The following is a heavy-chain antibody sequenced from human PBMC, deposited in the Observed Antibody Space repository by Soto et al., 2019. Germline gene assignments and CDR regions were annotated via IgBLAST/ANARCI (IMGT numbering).Heavy chain of an antibody. CDR1: GFTFSSYA. D-gene: IGHD3-22*01. Sequence: GGSLRLSCAASGFTFSSYAMNWVRQAPGKGLEWVSYISGSGSTIYYADSVKGRFTISRDNAKDSLYLQMNSLRAEDTAVYYCAREVVVFGVIIPTPMDVWGQGTTVTVSS. V-gene: IGHV3-48*03. CDR3: AREVVVFGVIIPTPMDV. J-gene: IGHJ6*02. CDR2: ISGSGSTI.